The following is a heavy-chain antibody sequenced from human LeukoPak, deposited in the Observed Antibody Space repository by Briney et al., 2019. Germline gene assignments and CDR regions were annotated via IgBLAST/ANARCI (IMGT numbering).Heavy chain of an antibody. J-gene: IGHJ5*02. V-gene: IGHV3-66*01. D-gene: IGHD6-13*01. CDR1: GFTVSSNY. Sequence: GGSLRLSCAASGFTVSSNYMSWVRQAPGKGLEWVSVIYSGGSTYYADFVKGRFTISRDNSKNTLYLQMNSLRAEDTAVYYCAGYLSSSSWSPFDPWGQGTLVTVSS. CDR3: AGYLSSSSWSPFDP. CDR2: IYSGGST.